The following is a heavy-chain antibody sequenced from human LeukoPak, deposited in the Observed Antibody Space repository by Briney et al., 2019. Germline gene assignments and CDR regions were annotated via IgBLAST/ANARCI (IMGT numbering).Heavy chain of an antibody. J-gene: IGHJ4*02. CDR1: GFTFSSYS. CDR2: ISSSSSYI. D-gene: IGHD2-8*01. CDR3: AREWSRFTPPDY. V-gene: IGHV3-21*01. Sequence: GSLRLSCAASGFTFSSYSMNWVRQAPGKGLEWVSSISSSSSYIYYADSVKGRFTISRDNAKNSLYLQMNSLRAEDTAVYYCAREWSRFTPPDYWGQGTLVTVSS.